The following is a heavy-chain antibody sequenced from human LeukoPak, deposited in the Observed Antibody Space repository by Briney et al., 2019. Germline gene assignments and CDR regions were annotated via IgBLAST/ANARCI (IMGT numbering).Heavy chain of an antibody. J-gene: IGHJ5*01. V-gene: IGHV3-74*01. Sequence: GGSLTLSCAASGFTFNKYYIHWVRHAPGKGLVWVSRVNGVGSEGIYANSVKGRFSIVRDNAKNTVYLQMNSLTAEDTAMYYCVRDWDHYDFDSWGQGTLVIVAS. CDR2: VNGVGSEG. CDR1: GFTFNKYY. D-gene: IGHD3-16*01. CDR3: VRDWDHYDFDS.